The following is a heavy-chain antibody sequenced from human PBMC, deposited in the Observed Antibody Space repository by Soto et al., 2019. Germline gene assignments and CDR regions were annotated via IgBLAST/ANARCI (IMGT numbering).Heavy chain of an antibody. CDR2: IYYSGST. D-gene: IGHD6-13*01. Sequence: SETLSLTCTVSGGSISSGSYSWNWIRQHPGKGLEWIGYIYYSGSTYYNPSLKSRVSISVDASKNQFSLKVNSVTAVETAVYYCARVPDSSSSSWFPFDYWGQGTLVTVSS. CDR1: GGSISSGSYS. CDR3: ARVPDSSSSSWFPFDY. V-gene: IGHV4-31*03. J-gene: IGHJ4*02.